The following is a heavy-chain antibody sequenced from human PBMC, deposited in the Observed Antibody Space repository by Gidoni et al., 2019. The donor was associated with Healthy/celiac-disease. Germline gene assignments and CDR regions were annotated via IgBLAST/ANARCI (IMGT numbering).Heavy chain of an antibody. J-gene: IGHJ4*02. Sequence: EVQLVESRGGLVQPGSSMRLYGADCGFTFDDYAMHWVRQAPAQGLEWALGISWYSGRIGYADSLKGRFTISRDNPKISLVLQMNSLRAEDAALYYCAKATYSCSWIDYWGQGTLVTVSS. D-gene: IGHD6-13*01. CDR2: ISWYSGRI. CDR1: GFTFDDYA. V-gene: IGHV3-9*01. CDR3: AKATYSCSWIDY.